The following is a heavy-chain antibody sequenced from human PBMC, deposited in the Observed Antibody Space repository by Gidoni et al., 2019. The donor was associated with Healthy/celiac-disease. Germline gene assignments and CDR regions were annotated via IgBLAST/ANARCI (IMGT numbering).Heavy chain of an antibody. CDR1: GGSISIYY. CDR2: IYYSGST. V-gene: IGHV4-59*01. CDR3: ARVGYCSGGSCYSTGWFDP. Sequence: QVQLQESGPGLVKLSETLSLTCTVSGGSISIYYWSWIRQPPGKGLEWIGYIYYSGSTNYNPSLKSRVTISVDTSKNQFSLKLSSVTAADTAVYYCARVGYCSGGSCYSTGWFDPWGQGTLVTVSS. D-gene: IGHD2-15*01. J-gene: IGHJ5*02.